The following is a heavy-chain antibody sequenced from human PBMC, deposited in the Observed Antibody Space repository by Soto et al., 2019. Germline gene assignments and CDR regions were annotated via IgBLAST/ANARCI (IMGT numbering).Heavy chain of an antibody. CDR1: GFTFSTYA. D-gene: IGHD3-9*01. V-gene: IGHV3-23*01. J-gene: IGHJ4*02. Sequence: GESLKISCAASGFTFSTYAMNWVRQAPGKGLEWVSAISDSGRNTCYADSVKGRFTISRDNSRKTLYLQINSLRAEDTAVYYCAKNPSTLTGTNWGQGTLVTVSS. CDR2: ISDSGRNT. CDR3: AKNPSTLTGTN.